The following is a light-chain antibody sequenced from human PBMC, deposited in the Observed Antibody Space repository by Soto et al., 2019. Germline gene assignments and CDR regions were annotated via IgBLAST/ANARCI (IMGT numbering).Light chain of an antibody. CDR2: QVS. CDR1: SRDVGGYEY. Sequence: QSVLAQPPSASGSPGQSVTISCTGTSRDVGGYEYVSWYQQHPGKAPKLIIYQVSQRPSGVPDRFSASKSGNTASLTVSGLRAEDEADYYCSSYAGKTVYVFGTGTKLTVL. J-gene: IGLJ1*01. CDR3: SSYAGKTVYV. V-gene: IGLV2-8*01.